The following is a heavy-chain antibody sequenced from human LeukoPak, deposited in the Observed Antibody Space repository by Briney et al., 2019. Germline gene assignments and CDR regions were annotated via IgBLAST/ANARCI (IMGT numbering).Heavy chain of an antibody. V-gene: IGHV1-8*02. CDR2: MNPNSGDT. Sequence: GASVKVSCKASGYTFTSYGINWVRQATGQGLEWMGWMNPNSGDTGYAHKFQGRVTMTVNTSINTAYMELSSLRSEDTAVYYCARMHYYDSGGSNWFDPWGQGTLVTVSS. D-gene: IGHD3-10*01. CDR1: GYTFTSYG. CDR3: ARMHYYDSGGSNWFDP. J-gene: IGHJ5*02.